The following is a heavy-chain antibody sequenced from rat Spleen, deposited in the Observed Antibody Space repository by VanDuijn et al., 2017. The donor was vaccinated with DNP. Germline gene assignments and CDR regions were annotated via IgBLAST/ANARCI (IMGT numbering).Heavy chain of an antibody. CDR2: IQSGGST. CDR3: ARSLATVAPTGAMDV. D-gene: IGHD1-3*01. V-gene: IGHV2-27*01. CDR1: GFSLTIYN. Sequence: QVQLKESGPGLVQPSQTLSLTCTVAGFSLTIYNVHWIRQPPGKGLEWMGRIQSGGSTDYNSALKSRLSISRDTSKSQVFLKMNSVHTEDTVMYFCARSLATVAPTGAMDVWGQGISVIVSS. J-gene: IGHJ4*01.